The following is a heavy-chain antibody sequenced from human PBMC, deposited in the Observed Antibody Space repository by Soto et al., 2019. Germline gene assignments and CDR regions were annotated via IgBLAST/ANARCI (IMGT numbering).Heavy chain of an antibody. CDR3: ARDDCNGGSCDGGHYLDL. V-gene: IGHV1-18*01. CDR1: DYIFLAYG. J-gene: IGHJ2*01. D-gene: IGHD2-15*01. Sequence: QVQLVQSGPEVKKAGASVKVSCTAPTDYIFLAYGFDWVRQAPGQGLEWMGWISPKFGRTNYARTLQDRFTMTTDVSTNSVAMELRDLRSDDTAVYYCARDDCNGGSCDGGHYLDLWGRGTPISVSS. CDR2: ISPKFGRT.